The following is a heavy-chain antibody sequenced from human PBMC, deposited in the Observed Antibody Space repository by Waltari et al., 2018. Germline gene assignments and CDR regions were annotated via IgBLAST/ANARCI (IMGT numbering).Heavy chain of an antibody. CDR3: ARRWKPDAFDI. D-gene: IGHD2-15*01. CDR1: GYSFTSYW. J-gene: IGHJ3*02. V-gene: IGHV5-51*01. Sequence: EVQLVQSGAEVKKPGESLKISCTGSGYSFTSYWIGWGRQMPGNGLEWMGIIFPGDSDTSYSPSVQGQVTISADKSISTAYLQWSSVKASDTAMYYCARRWKPDAFDIWGQGTMVTVSS. CDR2: IFPGDSDT.